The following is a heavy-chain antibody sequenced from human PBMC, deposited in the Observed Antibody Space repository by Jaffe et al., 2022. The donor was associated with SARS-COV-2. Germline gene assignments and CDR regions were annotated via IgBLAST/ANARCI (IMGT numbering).Heavy chain of an antibody. CDR2: IDPSDSYT. CDR1: GYSFTSYW. D-gene: IGHD6-19*01. Sequence: EVQLVQSGAEVKKPGESLRISCKGSGYSFTSYWISWVRQMPGKGLEWMGRIDPSDSYTNYSPSFQGHVTISADKSISTAYLQWSSLKASDTAMYYCARRKVAGMGSYDAFDIWGQGTMVTVSS. CDR3: ARRKVAGMGSYDAFDI. J-gene: IGHJ3*02. V-gene: IGHV5-10-1*03.